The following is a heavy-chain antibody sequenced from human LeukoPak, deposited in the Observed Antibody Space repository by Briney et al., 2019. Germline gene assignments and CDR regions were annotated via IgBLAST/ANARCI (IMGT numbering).Heavy chain of an antibody. V-gene: IGHV3-23*01. Sequence: GGSLRLSCAASGFTFSSYAMTWVRQAPGMGLEWVSVITDTGTNTYYADSVKGRFTISRDNSKNTLYLQMNSLRAEDTAVYSCARVGRGFGRKDDFDYWGQGTLVTVSS. CDR2: ITDTGTNT. D-gene: IGHD2-15*01. J-gene: IGHJ4*02. CDR1: GFTFSSYA. CDR3: ARVGRGFGRKDDFDY.